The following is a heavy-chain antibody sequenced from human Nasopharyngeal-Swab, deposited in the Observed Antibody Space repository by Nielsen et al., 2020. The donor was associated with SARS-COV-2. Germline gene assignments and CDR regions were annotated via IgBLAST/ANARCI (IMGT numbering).Heavy chain of an antibody. CDR1: GFTFNIYA. CDR2: ISGSGGST. V-gene: IGHV3-23*01. CDR3: AKVNYGSGSYHWFDP. D-gene: IGHD3-10*01. J-gene: IGHJ5*02. Sequence: GESLNISCIASGFTFNIYAMAWVRRTPGRGLQWVSGISGSGGSTYYADSVKGRFTISRDNSKNTLYLQMNSLRAEDTAVYYCAKVNYGSGSYHWFDPWGQGTLVTVSS.